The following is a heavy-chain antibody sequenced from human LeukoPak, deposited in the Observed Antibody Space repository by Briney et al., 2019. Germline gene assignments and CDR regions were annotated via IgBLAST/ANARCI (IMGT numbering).Heavy chain of an antibody. CDR2: ISSSSSYI. Sequence: GRSLRLSCAASGFPFSSYGMHWVRQAPGKGLEWVSSISSSSSYIYYADSVKGRFTTSRDNAKNSLYLQMNSLRAEDTAVYYCAREGYSSGWPTRYYYYYGMDVWGQGTTVTVSS. V-gene: IGHV3-21*01. CDR1: GFPFSSYG. CDR3: AREGYSSGWPTRYYYYYGMDV. J-gene: IGHJ6*02. D-gene: IGHD6-19*01.